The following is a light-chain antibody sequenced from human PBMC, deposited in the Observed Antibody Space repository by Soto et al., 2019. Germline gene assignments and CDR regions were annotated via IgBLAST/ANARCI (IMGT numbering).Light chain of an antibody. CDR2: DAS. Sequence: EVFLTQSPATLSLSPGERATISCRASQSVSSYLAWYQQKPGQAPRLLIYDASNRATGIPARFSGSGSGTDFTLTISSLEPEDFAVYYCQQRSNWPRGTFGQGTKVDIK. J-gene: IGKJ1*01. V-gene: IGKV3-11*01. CDR1: QSVSSY. CDR3: QQRSNWPRGT.